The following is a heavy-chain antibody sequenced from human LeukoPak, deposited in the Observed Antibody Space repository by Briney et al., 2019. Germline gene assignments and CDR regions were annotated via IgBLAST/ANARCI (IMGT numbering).Heavy chain of an antibody. CDR3: ARDERGTYLNAFDI. CDR2: VYYIGNT. Sequence: SETLSLTRTVSGASICTVDYYWSWIRQPPGRGLEWIGYVYYIGNTHYNPSLQSRVTISMDTSNNQFYLEMNSVAAADTAVYYCARDERGTYLNAFDIWGRGTMVTVSS. J-gene: IGHJ3*02. V-gene: IGHV4-30-4*01. D-gene: IGHD3-10*01. CDR1: GASICTVDYY.